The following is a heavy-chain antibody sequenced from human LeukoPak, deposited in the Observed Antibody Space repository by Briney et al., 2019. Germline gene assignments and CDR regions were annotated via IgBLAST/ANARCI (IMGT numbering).Heavy chain of an antibody. CDR3: ASSSIVGATSTQFDY. J-gene: IGHJ4*02. D-gene: IGHD1-26*01. CDR1: GSSISSYY. V-gene: IGHV4-59*01. Sequence: SETLSLTCTVSGSSISSYYWSWIRQPPGKGLEWIEYIYYSGSTNYNPSLKSRVTISVDTSKNQFSLKLSSVTAADTAVYYCASSSIVGATSTQFDYWGQGTLVTVSS. CDR2: IYYSGST.